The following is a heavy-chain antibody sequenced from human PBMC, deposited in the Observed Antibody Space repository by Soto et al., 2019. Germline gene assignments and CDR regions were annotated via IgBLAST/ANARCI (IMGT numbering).Heavy chain of an antibody. V-gene: IGHV4-59*08. J-gene: IGHJ6*03. D-gene: IGHD6-19*01. CDR1: GGSISSYY. Sequence: SETLSLTCTVSGGSISSYYWSWIRQPPGKGLEWIGYIYYSGSTNYNPSLKSRVTISVDTSKNQFSLKLSSVTAADTAVYYCARHGGQWLAPKVGYYYYYMDVWGKGTTVTVSS. CDR3: ARHGGQWLAPKVGYYYYYMDV. CDR2: IYYSGST.